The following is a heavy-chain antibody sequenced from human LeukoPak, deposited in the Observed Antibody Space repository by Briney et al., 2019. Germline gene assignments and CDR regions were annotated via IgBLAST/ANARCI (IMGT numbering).Heavy chain of an antibody. Sequence: GGSLRLSCAASGFTFSSYYMNWLRQAPGKGLEWVSSISRTTNYTYYTDSVKGRFTISRDNAKNSLYLQMNSLTAEDTAVYYCTRVSYADGGYFDYWGQGTLVTVSS. D-gene: IGHD3-16*01. CDR3: TRVSYADGGYFDY. V-gene: IGHV3-21*01. J-gene: IGHJ4*02. CDR1: GFTFSSYY. CDR2: ISRTTNYT.